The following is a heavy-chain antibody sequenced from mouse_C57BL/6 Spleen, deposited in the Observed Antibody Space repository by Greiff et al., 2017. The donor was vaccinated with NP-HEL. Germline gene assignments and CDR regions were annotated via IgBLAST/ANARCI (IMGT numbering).Heavy chain of an antibody. CDR2: FYPGSGSI. J-gene: IGHJ3*01. CDR3: ARHEEGGYYSNPAWFAY. CDR1: GYTFTEYT. Sequence: QVQLKESGAELVKPGASVKLSCKASGYTFTEYTIHWVKQRSGQGLEWIGWFYPGSGSIKYNEKFKDKATLTADKSSSTVYMELSRLTSEDSAVYFCARHEEGGYYSNPAWFAYWGQGTLVTVSA. D-gene: IGHD2-5*01. V-gene: IGHV1-62-2*01.